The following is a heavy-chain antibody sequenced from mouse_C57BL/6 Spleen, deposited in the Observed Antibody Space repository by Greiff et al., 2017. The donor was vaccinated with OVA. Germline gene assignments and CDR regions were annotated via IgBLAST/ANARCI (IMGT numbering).Heavy chain of an antibody. CDR1: GYTFTSYW. Sequence: QVQLQQPGAELVKPGASVKLSCKASGYTFTSYWMHWVKQRPGQGLEWIGMIHPNSGSINYNEKFKSKATLSVDKSSSTAYMQLSSLTSEDSAVYYCARNDYGISYEYFDVWGTGTTVTVSS. CDR2: IHPNSGSI. D-gene: IGHD1-1*01. J-gene: IGHJ1*03. CDR3: ARNDYGISYEYFDV. V-gene: IGHV1-64*01.